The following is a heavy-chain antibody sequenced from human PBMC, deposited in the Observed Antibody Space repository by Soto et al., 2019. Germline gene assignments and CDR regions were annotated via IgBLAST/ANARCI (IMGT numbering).Heavy chain of an antibody. CDR1: GCSIGSYY. D-gene: IGHD3-10*01. V-gene: IGHV4-59*01. CDR3: ERCQKDYDGGMGPRPYYYFGMHF. J-gene: IGHJ6*01. Sequence: SDPISLTCKFSGCSIGSYYWSWFRQPPGTGLEWIGYIYYSGSTNYNPSLKSRVTISVDTSKNQFSLKLSSVTAADTAVYYCERCQKDYDGGMGPRPYYYFGMHFWG. CDR2: IYYSGST.